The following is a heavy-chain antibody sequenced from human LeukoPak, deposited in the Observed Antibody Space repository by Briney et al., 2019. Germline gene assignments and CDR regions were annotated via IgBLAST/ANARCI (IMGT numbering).Heavy chain of an antibody. D-gene: IGHD3-3*01. V-gene: IGHV4-59*12. J-gene: IGHJ6*02. CDR2: IYYSGST. CDR3: ARDRASGTIFGAYYYYGMDV. CDR1: GGSISSYY. Sequence: SETLSLTCTVSGGSISSYYWSWIRQPPGKGLEWIGYIYYSGSTYYNPSLESRVTISVDTSKNQFSLKLSSVTAADTAVYYCARDRASGTIFGAYYYYGMDVWGQGTTVTVSS.